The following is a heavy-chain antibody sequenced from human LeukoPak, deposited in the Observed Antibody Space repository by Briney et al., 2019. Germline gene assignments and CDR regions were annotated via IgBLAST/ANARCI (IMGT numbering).Heavy chain of an antibody. J-gene: IGHJ1*01. Sequence: ASVKVSCKASGGTFSSYAISWVRQSPGQGLEWMGGITTMFGTSNYAQKFQGRVTITADESTSTAYMELSSLRSEDTAVYYCARDSSEFRSLLFHWGQGTLVTVSS. CDR3: ARDSSEFRSLLFH. V-gene: IGHV1-69*13. CDR1: GGTFSSYA. D-gene: IGHD1-14*01. CDR2: ITTMFGTS.